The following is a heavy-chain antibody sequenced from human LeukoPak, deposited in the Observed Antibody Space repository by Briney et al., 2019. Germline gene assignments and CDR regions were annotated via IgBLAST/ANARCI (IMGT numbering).Heavy chain of an antibody. D-gene: IGHD4-17*01. CDR1: GGSISSYY. V-gene: IGHV4-59*12. CDR3: ARGGTVPPGY. CDR2: IYYSGST. Sequence: SETLSLTCTVSGGSISSYYWSWIRQPPGKGLEWIGYIYYSGSTNYNPSLKSRVTISVDTSKNQFSLKLSSVTAADTAVYYCARGGTVPPGYWGQGTLVAVSS. J-gene: IGHJ4*02.